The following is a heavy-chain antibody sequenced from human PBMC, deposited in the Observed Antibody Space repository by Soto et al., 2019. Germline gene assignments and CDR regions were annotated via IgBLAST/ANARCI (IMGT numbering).Heavy chain of an antibody. CDR1: GGSISSYY. D-gene: IGHD4-4*01. Sequence: QVQLQESGPGLVKPSETLSLTCTVSGGSISSYYWSWIRQPPGKGLEWIGYIYYSGSTNYNPSLKSRVTISVDTSKNQFSLKLSSVTAADTAVYYCAGSNFKTYYFDYWGQGTLVTVSS. V-gene: IGHV4-59*08. J-gene: IGHJ4*02. CDR3: AGSNFKTYYFDY. CDR2: IYYSGST.